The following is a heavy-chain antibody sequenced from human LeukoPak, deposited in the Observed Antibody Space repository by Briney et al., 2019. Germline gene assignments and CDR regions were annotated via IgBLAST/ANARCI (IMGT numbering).Heavy chain of an antibody. Sequence: PGRSLTLSCAASGFTFSSYAMHWVRQAPGKGLEWVAVISYDGSNKYYADSVKGRFTISRDNSKNTLYLQMNSLRAEDTAVYYCARDFRGLRLRMPDYWGQGTLVTVSS. CDR3: ARDFRGLRLRMPDY. V-gene: IGHV3-30*04. CDR1: GFTFSSYA. CDR2: ISYDGSNK. D-gene: IGHD3-10*01. J-gene: IGHJ4*02.